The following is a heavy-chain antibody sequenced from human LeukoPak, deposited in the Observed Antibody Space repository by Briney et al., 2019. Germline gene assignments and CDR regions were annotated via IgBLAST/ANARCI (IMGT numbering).Heavy chain of an antibody. CDR3: ARVAYSSSWDAFDI. CDR2: ISHTGST. D-gene: IGHD6-13*01. Sequence: PSETLSLTCSVSGYSISSGYDCGWIRQPPGKGLEWIGSISHTGSTYYNPSLKRRVTISVDTSKNQFSLKLSSVTAADTAFYYCARVAYSSSWDAFDICGQGTMLTVSS. V-gene: IGHV4-38-2*02. J-gene: IGHJ3*02. CDR1: GYSISSGYD.